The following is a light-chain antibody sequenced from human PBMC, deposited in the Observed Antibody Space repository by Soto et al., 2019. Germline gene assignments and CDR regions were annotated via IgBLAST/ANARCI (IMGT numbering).Light chain of an antibody. CDR2: RAS. CDR1: QSISSIY. J-gene: IGKJ5*01. V-gene: IGKV3-20*01. Sequence: EIGLTQSPGTLSLSPGERAALSCRASQSISSIYLAWYQQKPGQAPRLLIYRASSRATGIPDRFSGSGSGTDFTLTISRLEPEDFAIYYCQQYGSSYPITFGQGTRLEIK. CDR3: QQYGSSYPIT.